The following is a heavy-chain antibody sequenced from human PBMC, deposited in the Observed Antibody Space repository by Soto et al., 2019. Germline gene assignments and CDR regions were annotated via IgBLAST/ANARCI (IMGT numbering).Heavy chain of an antibody. V-gene: IGHV3-23*01. Sequence: GGSLRLSCAASGFTFSSYAMSWVRQAPGKGLEWVSAISGSGGSTYYADSVKGRFTISRDNSKNTLYLQMNSLRAEDTAVYYCAREHGVDSRIYYYYGMDVWGQGTTVTVSS. D-gene: IGHD2-15*01. J-gene: IGHJ6*02. CDR1: GFTFSSYA. CDR3: AREHGVDSRIYYYYGMDV. CDR2: ISGSGGST.